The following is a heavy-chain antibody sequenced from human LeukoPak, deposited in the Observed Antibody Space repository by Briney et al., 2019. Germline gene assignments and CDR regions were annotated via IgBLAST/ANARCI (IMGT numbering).Heavy chain of an antibody. D-gene: IGHD3-10*01. CDR1: GGSISSYY. Sequence: SVTLGLTCTVSGGSISSYYWSWIRQHPGKGLEWIGDIYYSGSTNYNPSLKSRGTISVDKTKNQCSLKLSSLTAADTGVDYFSRDSDDDSSAAFDIWSQGTVVTVTA. V-gene: IGHV4-59*12. CDR2: IYYSGST. J-gene: IGHJ3*02. CDR3: SRDSDDDSSAAFDI.